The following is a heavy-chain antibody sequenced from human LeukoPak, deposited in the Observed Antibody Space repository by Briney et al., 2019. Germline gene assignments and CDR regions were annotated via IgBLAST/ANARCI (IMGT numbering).Heavy chain of an antibody. D-gene: IGHD3-10*01. CDR1: GFTFSSYW. Sequence: GGSLRLSCAASGFTFSSYWMNWVRQAPGKGLEWVANIKQDGSVKNYVDSVKGRFTISRDNAKNSLFLQMNSLRAEDAAVYYCARDPSGSPVFDPWGQGTLVTVSS. CDR2: IKQDGSVK. V-gene: IGHV3-7*01. CDR3: ARDPSGSPVFDP. J-gene: IGHJ5*02.